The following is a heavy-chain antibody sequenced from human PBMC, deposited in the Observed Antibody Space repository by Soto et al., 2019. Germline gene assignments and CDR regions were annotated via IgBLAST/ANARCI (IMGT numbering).Heavy chain of an antibody. D-gene: IGHD2-2*01. CDR2: ISGSGGST. CDR3: ARDGIVVVPVTPYYYYYMDV. J-gene: IGHJ6*03. CDR1: GFTFSSYA. Sequence: GGSLRLSCAASGFTFSSYAMSWVRQAPGKGLEWVSAISGSGGSTYYADSVKGRFTISRDNAKNSLYLQMNSLRAEDTAVYYCARDGIVVVPVTPYYYYYMDVWGKGTTVTVSS. V-gene: IGHV3-23*01.